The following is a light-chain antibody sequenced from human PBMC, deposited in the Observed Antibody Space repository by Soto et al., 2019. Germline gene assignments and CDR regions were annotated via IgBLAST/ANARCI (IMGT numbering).Light chain of an antibody. CDR1: QSLLHSNGYNY. Sequence: DIVMTQSPLSLPVTPGEPASISCRSSQSLLHSNGYNYLDWYLQKPGQSPQLLIYWGSNRASGVPDMFSGSGSGTDFTLKINRVEAEDVGVYFCMQALQSPPTFGQGTKVEIK. J-gene: IGKJ1*01. V-gene: IGKV2-28*01. CDR3: MQALQSPPT. CDR2: WGS.